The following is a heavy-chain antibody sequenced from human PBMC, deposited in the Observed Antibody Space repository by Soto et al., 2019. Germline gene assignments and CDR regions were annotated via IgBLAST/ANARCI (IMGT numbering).Heavy chain of an antibody. D-gene: IGHD2-15*01. V-gene: IGHV3-23*01. J-gene: IGHJ6*02. CDR3: AILGYCSGGSCYPGRGYYYYGMDV. CDR2: ISRSGGKT. Sequence: GGSLRLSCAASGFTFTNYVMGWVRQAPGRGLEWVSSISRSGGKTYYSDSVKGRFTISRDKSKNTLSLQMNSLRAEDTAVYYCAILGYCSGGSCYPGRGYYYYGMDVWGQGTTVTVSS. CDR1: GFTFTNYV.